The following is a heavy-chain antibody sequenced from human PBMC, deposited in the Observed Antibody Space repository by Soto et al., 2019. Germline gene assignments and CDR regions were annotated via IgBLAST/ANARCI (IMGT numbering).Heavy chain of an antibody. CDR2: SSASSGVT. J-gene: IGHJ4*02. D-gene: IGHD2-2*01. CDR1: GYTFTSYG. CDR3: AREMWTRTSPQNFFDY. Sequence: QVQLVQSEGEVRQPGASVKVSCRASGYTFTSYGIIWVRQAPGQGLEWMGYSSASSGVTRYAQKLQGRVTLTPDTSTTTASMELRSLSSDDTAVYYCAREMWTRTSPQNFFDYWGLGALVTVSS. V-gene: IGHV1-18*01.